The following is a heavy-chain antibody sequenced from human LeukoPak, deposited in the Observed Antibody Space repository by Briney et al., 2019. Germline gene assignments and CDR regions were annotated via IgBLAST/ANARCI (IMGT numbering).Heavy chain of an antibody. CDR1: GYTFTTYG. Sequence: GASVKVSCKASGYTFTTYGISWVRQAPGQGLEWMGWVSGNNGNTNYAQKLQGRVTMTTDTSTNTAYMELRSLRSDDTAVYYCARGPETQYGGDYWGQGTLVTVSS. V-gene: IGHV1-18*01. D-gene: IGHD4-23*01. CDR3: ARGPETQYGGDY. CDR2: VSGNNGNT. J-gene: IGHJ4*02.